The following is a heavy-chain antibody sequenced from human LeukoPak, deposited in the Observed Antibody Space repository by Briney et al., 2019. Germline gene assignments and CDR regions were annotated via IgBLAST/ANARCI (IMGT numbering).Heavy chain of an antibody. CDR2: ISHSGST. J-gene: IGHJ6*03. V-gene: IGHV4-34*01. CDR1: GFTFSSYW. Sequence: PGGSLRLSCAASGFTFSSYWMSWVRQPPGKGLEWIGEISHSGSTNYNPSLKSRVTISVDTSKNQFSLKLSSVTAADTAVYYCARLTKNDSGSFRFGKKKRGYMDAWGKGTTVTISS. D-gene: IGHD3-10*01. CDR3: ARLTKNDSGSFRFGKKKRGYMDA.